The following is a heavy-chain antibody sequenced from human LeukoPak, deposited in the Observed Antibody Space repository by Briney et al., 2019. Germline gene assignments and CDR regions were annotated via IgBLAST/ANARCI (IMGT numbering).Heavy chain of an antibody. CDR1: GFTFSDYY. J-gene: IGHJ3*02. CDR3: ARPIRTGYGGNQDAFDI. V-gene: IGHV3-11*04. Sequence: PGGSLRLSCAASGFTFSDYYMSWIRQAPGKGLEWVSYISSSGSTIYYADSVKGRFTISRDNAKNSLYLQMNSLRAEGTAVYYCARPIRTGYGGNQDAFDIWGQGTMVTVSS. CDR2: ISSSGSTI. D-gene: IGHD4-23*01.